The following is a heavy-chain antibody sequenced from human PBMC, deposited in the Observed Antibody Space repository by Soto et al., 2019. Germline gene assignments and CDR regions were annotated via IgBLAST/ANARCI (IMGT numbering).Heavy chain of an antibody. J-gene: IGHJ4*02. Sequence: QVQLQESGPGLVKPSETLSLTCTVSGGSISTYYWTWIRQSPGKEMEWIGHIDYSGRTNYNPSLNSRVTRLVDTSKNQCTLKLTSVTAADAAVYYCARRGANRNFDYWGQGSLVTVSS. V-gene: IGHV4-59*08. CDR2: IDYSGRT. D-gene: IGHD2-15*01. CDR1: GGSISTYY. CDR3: ARRGANRNFDY.